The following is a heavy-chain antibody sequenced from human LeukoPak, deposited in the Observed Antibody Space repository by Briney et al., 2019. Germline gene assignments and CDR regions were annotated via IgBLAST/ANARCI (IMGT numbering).Heavy chain of an antibody. Sequence: GESLKISRKGSGYSFTSYWIGWVRQMPGKGLEWMGIIYPGDSDTRYSPSFQGQVTISADKSISTAYLQWSSPKASDTAMYYCARHLVGASRPACDALDYWGQGTLVTVSS. CDR1: GYSFTSYW. CDR3: ARHLVGASRPACDALDY. CDR2: IYPGDSDT. J-gene: IGHJ4*02. D-gene: IGHD1-26*01. V-gene: IGHV5-51*01.